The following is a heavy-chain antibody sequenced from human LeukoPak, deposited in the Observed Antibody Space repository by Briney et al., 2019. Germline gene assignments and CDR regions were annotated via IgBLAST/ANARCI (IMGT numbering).Heavy chain of an antibody. CDR3: ARDPFRYSYGPTEFDY. V-gene: IGHV3-66*01. CDR1: GFTVSSNY. Sequence: PGGSLRLSCAASGFTVSSNYMSWVRQAPGKGLEWVSVIYSGGSTYYADSVKGRFTISRDNSKNTLYLQMNSLRAEDTAVYYCARDPFRYSYGPTEFDYWGQGTLVTVSS. J-gene: IGHJ4*02. CDR2: IYSGGST. D-gene: IGHD5-18*01.